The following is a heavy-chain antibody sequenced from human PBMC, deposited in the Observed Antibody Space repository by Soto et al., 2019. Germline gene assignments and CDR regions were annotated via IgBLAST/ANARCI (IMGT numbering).Heavy chain of an antibody. CDR2: INPNSGGT. Sequence: ASVKVSCKASGYTFTGYYMHWVRQAPGQGLEWMGWINPNSGGTNYAQKFQGRVTMTRDTSISTAYMELSRLRSDDTAVYYCARSGRPDSSSWHGDYYGMDVWGQWPTVTVPS. J-gene: IGHJ6*02. CDR1: GYTFTGYY. D-gene: IGHD6-13*01. CDR3: ARSGRPDSSSWHGDYYGMDV. V-gene: IGHV1-2*02.